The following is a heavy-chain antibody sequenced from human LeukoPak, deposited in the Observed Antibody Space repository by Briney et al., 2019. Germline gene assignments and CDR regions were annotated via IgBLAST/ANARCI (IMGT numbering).Heavy chain of an antibody. CDR2: IRYDGANK. CDR1: GFRVSKDG. V-gene: IGHV3-30*02. J-gene: IGHJ6*03. D-gene: IGHD2-8*01. CDR3: AKDAWDCSNGRCPPYYYYMDV. Sequence: GRSLRLSCAASGFRVSKDGMVGAGGRPSKGLERVSFIRYDGANKYYAVSVKGRFTISRDNSKNMLYLQMNSLRAEDTAVYYCAKDAWDCSNGRCPPYYYYMDVWGKGTTVTVSS.